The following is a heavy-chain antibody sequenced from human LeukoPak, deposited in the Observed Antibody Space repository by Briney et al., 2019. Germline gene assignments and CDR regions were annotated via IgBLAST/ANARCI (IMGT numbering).Heavy chain of an antibody. J-gene: IGHJ4*02. D-gene: IGHD1-26*01. Sequence: QTGGSLRLSCAASGFTFRSYAMSWVRQAPGKGLEWVSVSSGSGGSTYYANSVKGRFTFSRDNFKNTLYLQMNSLRAEDTAVYYCAKESAGYPDYWGQGTLVTVSS. V-gene: IGHV3-23*01. CDR3: AKESAGYPDY. CDR2: SSGSGGST. CDR1: GFTFRSYA.